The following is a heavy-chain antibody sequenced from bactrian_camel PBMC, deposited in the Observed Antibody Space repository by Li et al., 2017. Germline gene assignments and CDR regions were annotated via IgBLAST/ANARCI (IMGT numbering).Heavy chain of an antibody. J-gene: IGHJ4*01. CDR1: RFTCSSCC. CDR3: AAASTPLAEYNY. Sequence: VQLVESGGGSVQAGGSLRLSCAASRFTCSSCCMSWYRQAPGKEHELVSSISSDGSTYYADSVRGRLTISKDNANNTLYPQVNSLKPEDTAVYYCAAASTPLAEYNYWGQGTQVTVS. CDR2: ISSDGST. V-gene: IGHV3S55*01. D-gene: IGHD1*01.